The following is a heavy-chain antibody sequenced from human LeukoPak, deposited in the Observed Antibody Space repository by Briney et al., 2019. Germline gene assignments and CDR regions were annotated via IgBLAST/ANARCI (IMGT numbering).Heavy chain of an antibody. CDR2: VYSTGHT. CDR1: GFTFNSYA. D-gene: IGHD3-10*01. CDR3: ARAGGRSYYYGMDV. J-gene: IGHJ6*02. Sequence: GSLRLSCAASGFTFNSYAMSWVRQPPGKGLEWIGSVYSTGHTNYNLSLKSRVTMSIDTSKNQFSLKLSSVTAADTAVYYCARAGGRSYYYGMDVWGQGTTVTVSS. V-gene: IGHV4-4*08.